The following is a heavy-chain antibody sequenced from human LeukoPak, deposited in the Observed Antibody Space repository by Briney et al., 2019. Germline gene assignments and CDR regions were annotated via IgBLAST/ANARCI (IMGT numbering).Heavy chain of an antibody. CDR3: ATGYSSSWSYAFDI. CDR2: MNPNSGNT. CDR1: GYTFTSYD. D-gene: IGHD6-13*01. V-gene: IGHV1-8*01. Sequence: ASVKVSCKASGYTFTSYDINWVRQATGQGLEWMGWMNPNSGNTGYAQKFQGRVTMTRNTSISTAYMELSSLRSEDTAMYYCATGYSSSWSYAFDIWGQGTMVTVSS. J-gene: IGHJ3*02.